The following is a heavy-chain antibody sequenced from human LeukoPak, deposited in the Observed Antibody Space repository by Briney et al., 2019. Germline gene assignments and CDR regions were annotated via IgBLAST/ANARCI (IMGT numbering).Heavy chain of an antibody. Sequence: GGSLRLSCAASGFIVSSNYMSWVRQAPGKGLEWVSVIYTGGNTYYADFVKGRFIISRDNSKNTLYLQMNNLRVGDTAVYYCAGHDWFDPWGQGTLVTVSS. V-gene: IGHV3-53*01. J-gene: IGHJ5*02. CDR1: GFIVSSNY. CDR3: AGHDWFDP. CDR2: IYTGGNT.